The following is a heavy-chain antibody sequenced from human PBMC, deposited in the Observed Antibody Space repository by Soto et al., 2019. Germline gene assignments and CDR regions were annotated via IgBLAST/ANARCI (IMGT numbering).Heavy chain of an antibody. Sequence: GGSLRLSCAASGFTFSTSWISWVRQAPWKGLEWVANIKEDGIEKYYVDSVKGRFTISRDHDKNSLYLQMNSLGADDTAVYYCAKADDYGEPGSYWGQGTLVPVSS. V-gene: IGHV3-7*01. J-gene: IGHJ4*02. D-gene: IGHD3-10*01. CDR3: AKADDYGEPGSY. CDR1: GFTFSTSW. CDR2: IKEDGIEK.